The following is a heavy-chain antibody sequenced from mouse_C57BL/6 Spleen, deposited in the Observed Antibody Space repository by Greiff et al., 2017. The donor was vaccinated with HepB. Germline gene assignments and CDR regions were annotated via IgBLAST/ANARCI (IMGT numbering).Heavy chain of an antibody. Sequence: QVQLQQPGAELVKPGASVKVSCKASGYTFTSYWVHWVKQRPGQGLEWIGRIHPSDSDTNYNQKFKGKATLTVDKSSSTAYMQLSSLTSEDSAVYYCAIDGRTTGGYYAMDYWGQGTSVTVSS. CDR1: GYTFTSYW. V-gene: IGHV1-74*01. D-gene: IGHD2-14*01. CDR2: IHPSDSDT. J-gene: IGHJ4*01. CDR3: AIDGRTTGGYYAMDY.